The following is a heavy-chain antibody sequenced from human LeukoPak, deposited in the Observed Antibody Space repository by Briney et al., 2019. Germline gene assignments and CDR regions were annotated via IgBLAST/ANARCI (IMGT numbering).Heavy chain of an antibody. D-gene: IGHD6-13*01. Sequence: GGSLRLSCAASGFTFSSYSMNWVRQAPGKGLEWVSSISSSSSYIYYADSVKGRFTISRDNSKNTLYLQVNSLRAEDTAVYYCAHHSIAAAGTRDYWGQGTLVTVSS. J-gene: IGHJ4*02. CDR3: AHHSIAAAGTRDY. CDR1: GFTFSSYS. V-gene: IGHV3-21*04. CDR2: ISSSSSYI.